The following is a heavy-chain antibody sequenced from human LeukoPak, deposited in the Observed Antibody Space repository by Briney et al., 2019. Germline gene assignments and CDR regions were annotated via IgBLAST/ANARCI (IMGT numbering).Heavy chain of an antibody. D-gene: IGHD1-26*01. V-gene: IGHV3-48*03. CDR2: ISSNGGTI. CDR1: GFTFSSFE. J-gene: IGHJ4*02. Sequence: PGGSLRLSCAASGFTFSSFEMNWVRQAPGKGLEWVSYISSNGGTIYYADSVKGRFTISRDNAKNSLYLQMNSLRAEDTAVYYCARGIYSGSLGRQFDNWGQGTLVTVSS. CDR3: ARGIYSGSLGRQFDN.